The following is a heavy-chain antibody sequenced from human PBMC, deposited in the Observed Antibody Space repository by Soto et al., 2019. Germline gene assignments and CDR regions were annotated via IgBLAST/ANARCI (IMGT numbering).Heavy chain of an antibody. D-gene: IGHD1-26*01. Sequence: NPSETLSLTCTVSGGSISSSSYYWGWIRQPPGKGLEWIGSIYYSGSTYYNPSLKSRVTISVDTSKNQFSLKLSSVTAADTAVYYCVINLGRAGGVDYWGQGTLVTVSS. CDR1: GGSISSSSYY. CDR2: IYYSGST. CDR3: VINLGRAGGVDY. J-gene: IGHJ4*02. V-gene: IGHV4-39*01.